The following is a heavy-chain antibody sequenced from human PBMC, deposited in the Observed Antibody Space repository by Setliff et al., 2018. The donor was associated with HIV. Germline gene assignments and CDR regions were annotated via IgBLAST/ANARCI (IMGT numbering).Heavy chain of an antibody. D-gene: IGHD6-19*01. Sequence: HPGGSLRLSCAASGFTFSSYAMSWVRQAPGKGLEWVSAISGSGTGTYYADSVKGQFTISRDNSKNTLYLQMNSLRAEDTAIYYCATRVAYSSGWDEYFQHWGQGTLVTVSS. V-gene: IGHV3-23*01. CDR2: ISGSGTGT. CDR1: GFTFSSYA. CDR3: ATRVAYSSGWDEYFQH. J-gene: IGHJ1*01.